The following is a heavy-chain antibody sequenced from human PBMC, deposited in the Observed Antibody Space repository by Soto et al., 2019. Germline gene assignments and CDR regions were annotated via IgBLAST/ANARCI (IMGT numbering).Heavy chain of an antibody. J-gene: IGHJ2*01. V-gene: IGHV4-34*01. CDR2: INHSGNT. Sequence: QVQLQQWGAGLLKPSETLSLTCAVNGGSFSGYYWSWIRQPPGKGLEWIGEINHSGNTKYNPSLERRVTISVDTSQNQFSLKLSSVTAADTAVYYCVRGFRFWYFDRWGRGTLVTVSS. CDR1: GGSFSGYY. CDR3: VRGFRFWYFDR.